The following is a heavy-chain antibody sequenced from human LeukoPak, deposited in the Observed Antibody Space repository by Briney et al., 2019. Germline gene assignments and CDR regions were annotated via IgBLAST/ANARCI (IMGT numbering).Heavy chain of an antibody. J-gene: IGHJ4*02. V-gene: IGHV3-30*01. CDR2: ISNGGTE. Sequence: GRSLRLSCAASGFTFSDFGMNWVRQAPGKGLEWVASISNGGTEFYADSVKGRFAISRDTSTNTLSLQMNSLRAEDTAVYFCARRTGDTRFCSRFSCFLPDYWGQGTLVTVSS. D-gene: IGHD2-2*01. CDR1: GFTFSDFG. CDR3: ARRTGDTRFCSRFSCFLPDY.